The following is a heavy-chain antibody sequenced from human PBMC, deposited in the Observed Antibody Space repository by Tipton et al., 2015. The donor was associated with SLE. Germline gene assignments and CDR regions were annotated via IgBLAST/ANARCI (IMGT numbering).Heavy chain of an antibody. V-gene: IGHV3-20*04. CDR3: ARDGDYSTPRGAFDI. J-gene: IGHJ3*02. D-gene: IGHD4-11*01. CDR1: GFTFGDYG. Sequence: SLRLSCAASGFTFGDYGMSWVRQAPGKGLEWVSGIYWNGGSTGYADSVKGRFTISRDNAKNSLYLQMNSLRAEDTALYYCARDGDYSTPRGAFDIWGQGTMVTVSS. CDR2: IYWNGGST.